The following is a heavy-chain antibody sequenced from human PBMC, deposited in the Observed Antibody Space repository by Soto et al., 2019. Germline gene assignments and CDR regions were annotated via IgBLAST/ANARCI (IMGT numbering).Heavy chain of an antibody. V-gene: IGHV5-51*01. CDR2: IYPGDSET. CDR3: ARSPRSSPYFDY. D-gene: IGHD6-13*01. J-gene: IGHJ4*02. Sequence: EESLKISCQCSGYTLSNFWIAWVRQLPGKGLEYMGIIYPGDSETRYSPSFHGKVTISADRSIGTAYLQWSSLEASDSAFYFCARSPRSSPYFDYWGQGALVTVSS. CDR1: GYTLSNFW.